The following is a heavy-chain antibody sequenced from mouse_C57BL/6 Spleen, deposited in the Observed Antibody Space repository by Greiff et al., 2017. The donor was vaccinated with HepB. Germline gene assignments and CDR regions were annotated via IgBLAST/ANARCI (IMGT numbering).Heavy chain of an antibody. CDR1: GYTFTSYG. Sequence: VQLQQSGAELARPGASVKLSCKASGYTFTSYGISWVKQRTGQGLEWIGEIYPRSGNTYYNEKFKGKATLTADKSSSTAYMELRSLTSEDSAVYFCARGITTVVVRYFDVWGTGTTVTVSS. J-gene: IGHJ1*03. D-gene: IGHD1-1*01. CDR3: ARGITTVVVRYFDV. CDR2: IYPRSGNT. V-gene: IGHV1-81*01.